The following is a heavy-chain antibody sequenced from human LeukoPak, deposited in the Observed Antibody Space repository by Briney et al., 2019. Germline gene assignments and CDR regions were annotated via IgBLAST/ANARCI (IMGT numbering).Heavy chain of an antibody. Sequence: ASVRISCKTSGFTFTGYSMHWVRQVPGQGLEWMGWINPSTGATKYPQKFQGRVTMTMDTSISTAYMDLSSLRSDDTAVYYCARDRSVRLRSYYNYGLDVWGQGTTVTASS. CDR1: GFTFTGYS. CDR2: INPSTGAT. D-gene: IGHD5/OR15-5a*01. V-gene: IGHV1-2*02. CDR3: ARDRSVRLRSYYNYGLDV. J-gene: IGHJ6*02.